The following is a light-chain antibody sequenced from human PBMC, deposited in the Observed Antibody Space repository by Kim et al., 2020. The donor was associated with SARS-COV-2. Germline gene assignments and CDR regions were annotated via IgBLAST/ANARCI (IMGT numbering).Light chain of an antibody. CDR1: QSVLHSSHNQNY. CDR3: QQYYTPPYT. J-gene: IGKJ2*01. CDR2: WAS. V-gene: IGKV4-1*01. Sequence: SSTITCKSSQSVLHSSHNQNYLAWYQQRPGQPPKLLIYWASTRESGVPDRLSGSGSGTDFALTISSLQAEDVAVYYCQQYYTPPYTFGQGTKLEIK.